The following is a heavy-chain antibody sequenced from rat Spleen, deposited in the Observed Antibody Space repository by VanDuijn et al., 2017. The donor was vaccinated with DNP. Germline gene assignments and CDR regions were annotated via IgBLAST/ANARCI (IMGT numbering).Heavy chain of an antibody. CDR2: IWSGGNT. CDR3: NRNEFGQPGVY. Sequence: QVQLKESGPGLVQPSQPLSLTCTVPGFSLTSYNVHWVRQPPGKGLEWMGVIWSGGNTDYNSALKPRLSISRDTSESQVFLTVNSLQTEDTGIYYCNRNEFGQPGVYWGQGVMVTVSS. CDR1: GFSLTSYN. D-gene: IGHD1-4*01. J-gene: IGHJ2*01. V-gene: IGHV2S13*01.